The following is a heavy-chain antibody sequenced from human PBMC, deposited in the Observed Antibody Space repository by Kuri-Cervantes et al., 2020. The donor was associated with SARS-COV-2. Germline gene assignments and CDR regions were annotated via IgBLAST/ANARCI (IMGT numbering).Heavy chain of an antibody. CDR1: VFTLSSFA. Sequence: RGSLRLSCTASVFTLSSFAMHWVRQAPGKGLEWVAVISDDGSNKFYSDSVRGRFTISRDNSKNTLYLQMNSLRAEDTAVYYCAKDYSIHLYSSRWYVDYWGQGTLVTDSS. D-gene: IGHD6-13*01. CDR3: AKDYSIHLYSSRWYVDY. CDR2: ISDDGSNK. V-gene: IGHV3-30*18. J-gene: IGHJ4*02.